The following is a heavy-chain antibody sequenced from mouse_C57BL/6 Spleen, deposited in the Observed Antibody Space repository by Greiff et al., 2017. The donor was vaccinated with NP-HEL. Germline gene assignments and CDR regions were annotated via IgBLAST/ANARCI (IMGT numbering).Heavy chain of an antibody. V-gene: IGHV1-55*01. CDR3: ARDDGWFAY. D-gene: IGHD2-3*01. CDR1: GYTFTSYW. J-gene: IGHJ3*01. Sequence: QVQLQQPGAELVKPGASVKMSCKASGYTFTSYWITWVKQRPGQGLEWIGVIYPGSGSTNYNENLKSKATLTVDTTSRTAYMQLSSLTSEDSAVYYCARDDGWFAYWGQGTLVTVSA. CDR2: IYPGSGST.